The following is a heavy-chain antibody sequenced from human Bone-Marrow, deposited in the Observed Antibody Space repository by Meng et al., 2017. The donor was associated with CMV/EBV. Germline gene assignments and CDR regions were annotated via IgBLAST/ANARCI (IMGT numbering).Heavy chain of an antibody. CDR1: GDSVSSNSAA. Sequence: SQTLSLTCAISGDSVSSNSAAWNWIRQSPSRGLEWLGRTYYRSKWYNDYAVSVKSRITINPDTSKNQFSLQLNSVTPEDTAVYYCARDWEYYDFWSGYPPFDYWGQGKLVTVSS. V-gene: IGHV6-1*01. CDR3: ARDWEYYDFWSGYPPFDY. CDR2: TYYRSKWYN. D-gene: IGHD3-3*01. J-gene: IGHJ4*02.